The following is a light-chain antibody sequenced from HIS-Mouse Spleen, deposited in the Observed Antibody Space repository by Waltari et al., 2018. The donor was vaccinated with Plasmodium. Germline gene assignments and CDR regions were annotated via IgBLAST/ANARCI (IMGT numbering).Light chain of an antibody. J-gene: IGLJ1*01. CDR1: SSDVGGYNY. V-gene: IGLV2-14*01. CDR3: SSYTSSSTPHYV. Sequence: QSALTQPASVSGSPGQSITISCTGTSSDVGGYNYVSWYQQHPGQAPKLMIYEVSKRPSGVSNRFSGSKSGNTASLTISGLQAEDEADYYCSSYTSSSTPHYVFGTGTKVTVL. CDR2: EVS.